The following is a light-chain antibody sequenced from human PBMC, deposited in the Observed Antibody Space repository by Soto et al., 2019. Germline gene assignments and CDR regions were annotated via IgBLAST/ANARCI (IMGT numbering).Light chain of an antibody. CDR2: AAL. CDR3: QQSYNTLWK. J-gene: IGKJ4*02. V-gene: IGKV1-39*01. CDR1: QNIKTY. Sequence: DMQMSQSPYSLSAPVGDRVTINCRASQNIKTYLNWYQQKPGEAPKLLIYAALSLQTGVPSRFSGSGYGTESTLIISLLQPEDFAFYYCQQSYNTLWKFGGGTKVDIK.